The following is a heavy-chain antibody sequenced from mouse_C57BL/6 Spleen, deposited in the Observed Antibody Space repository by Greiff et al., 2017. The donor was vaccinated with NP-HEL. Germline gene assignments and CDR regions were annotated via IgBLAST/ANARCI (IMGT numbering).Heavy chain of an antibody. CDR1: GFTFSDYG. CDR3: ARPGQLRPFAY. Sequence: EVQLVESGGGLVKPGGSLKLSCAASGFTFSDYGMHWVRQAPEKGLEWVAYISSGSSTIYYADTVKGRFTISRDNAKNTLFLQMTSLRSEDTAMYYCARPGQLRPFAYWGQGTLVTVSA. J-gene: IGHJ3*01. V-gene: IGHV5-17*01. CDR2: ISSGSSTI. D-gene: IGHD3-2*02.